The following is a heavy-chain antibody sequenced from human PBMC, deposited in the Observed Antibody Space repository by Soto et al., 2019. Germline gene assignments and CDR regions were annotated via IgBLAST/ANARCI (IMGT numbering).Heavy chain of an antibody. CDR1: GFTFSSYA. CDR3: VKGPGRYSDFEY. D-gene: IGHD1-26*01. J-gene: IGHJ4*02. Sequence: EVQLLESGGGLVQPGGSLRLSCAPSGFTFSSYAMSWVRQAPGKGLEWVSSISGSGDTIYYVDFVKGRFTISRDNSKNTLYLQMNSLRAEDTALYYGVKGPGRYSDFEYWGQGTLVTVSS. CDR2: ISGSGDTI. V-gene: IGHV3-23*01.